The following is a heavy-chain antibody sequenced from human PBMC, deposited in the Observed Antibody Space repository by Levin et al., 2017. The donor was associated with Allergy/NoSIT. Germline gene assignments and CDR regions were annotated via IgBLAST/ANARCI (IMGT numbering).Heavy chain of an antibody. V-gene: IGHV1-2*02. Sequence: ASVKVSCKASGYTFTGYYMHWVRQAPGQGLEWMGWINPDSGDTNYAQKFQGRVTMTRDTSISTAYMELSRLRSDDTAVYYCARGGLRITGTTGYWGQGTLVTVSS. CDR1: GYTFTGYY. CDR2: INPDSGDT. D-gene: IGHD1-7*01. CDR3: ARGGLRITGTTGY. J-gene: IGHJ4*02.